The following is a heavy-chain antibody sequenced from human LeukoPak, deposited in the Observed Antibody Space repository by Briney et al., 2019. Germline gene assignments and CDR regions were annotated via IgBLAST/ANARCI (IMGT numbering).Heavy chain of an antibody. V-gene: IGHV3-21*01. CDR3: AKDRLYCSSTSCYRPLRDAFDI. D-gene: IGHD2-2*02. J-gene: IGHJ3*02. CDR2: ISSSSSYI. CDR1: GFTFSSYS. Sequence: GGSLRLSCAASGFTFSSYSMNWVRQAPGKGLEWVSSISSSSSYIYYADSVKGRFTTSRDNAKNSLYLQMNRMRAEDTAVSYCAKDRLYCSSTSCYRPLRDAFDIWGQGTMVTVSS.